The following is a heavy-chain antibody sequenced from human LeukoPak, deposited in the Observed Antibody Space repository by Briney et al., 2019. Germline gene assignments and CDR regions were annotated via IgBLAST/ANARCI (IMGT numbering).Heavy chain of an antibody. Sequence: PSETLSLTCTVSGYSISSGYYWGWIRQPPGKGLEWIGSIYHSGSTYYNPSLKSRVTISVDTSKNQFSLKLSSVTAADTAVYYCARVPGRYRSSTSCYLARDWGQETLVTVSS. CDR2: IYHSGST. CDR3: ARVPGRYRSSTSCYLARD. J-gene: IGHJ4*02. CDR1: GYSISSGYY. D-gene: IGHD2-2*01. V-gene: IGHV4-38-2*02.